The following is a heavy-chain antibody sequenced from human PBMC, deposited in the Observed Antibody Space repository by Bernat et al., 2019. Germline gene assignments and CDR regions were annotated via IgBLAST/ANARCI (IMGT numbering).Heavy chain of an antibody. CDR2: IYYSGST. D-gene: IGHD4-23*01. CDR3: ASVFGGISAYWYFDL. Sequence: QVQLQESGPGLVKPSETLSLTCTVPGGSISSYYWSWIRQPPGKGLEWIGYIYYSGSTNYNPSLKSRVTIAVESSKNQFSLKLTSVTAADTAVYYCASVFGGISAYWYFDLWGRGTLVTVSS. J-gene: IGHJ2*01. V-gene: IGHV4-59*01. CDR1: GGSISSYY.